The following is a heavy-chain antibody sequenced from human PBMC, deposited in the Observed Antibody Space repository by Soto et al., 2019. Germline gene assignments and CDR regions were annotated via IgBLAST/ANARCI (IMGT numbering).Heavy chain of an antibody. V-gene: IGHV4-31*03. J-gene: IGHJ4*02. CDR2: IYYSGST. D-gene: IGHD4-17*01. CDR3: ARTQYDYGDYASPRNFDY. CDR1: GGSISSGGYY. Sequence: SETLSLTCTVSGGSISSGGYYWSWIRQHPGKGLEWIGYIYYSGSTYYNPSLKSRVTISVDTSKNQFSLKLSSVTAADTAVYYCARTQYDYGDYASPRNFDYWGQGTLVTVSS.